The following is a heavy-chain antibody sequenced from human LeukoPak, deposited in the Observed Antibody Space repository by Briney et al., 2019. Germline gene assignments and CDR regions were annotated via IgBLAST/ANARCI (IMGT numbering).Heavy chain of an antibody. D-gene: IGHD3-3*01. Sequence: ASVKVSCKASGYTFTSYDINWVRQAPGQGLEWMGWMNPNSGNTGYAQKFQGRVTMTRNTSISTAYMELSSLRSEDTAVYYCASRKSGYYVFDPWGQGTLVTVSS. CDR2: MNPNSGNT. V-gene: IGHV1-8*01. CDR1: GYTFTSYD. J-gene: IGHJ5*02. CDR3: ASRKSGYYVFDP.